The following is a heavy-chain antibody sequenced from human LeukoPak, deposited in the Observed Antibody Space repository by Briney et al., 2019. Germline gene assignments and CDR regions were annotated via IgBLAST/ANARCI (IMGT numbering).Heavy chain of an antibody. CDR1: GYTFTSYD. CDR3: ARAKMVRGVITRLGFYYMDV. CDR2: MNPNSGNT. D-gene: IGHD3-10*01. Sequence: ASVKVSCKASGYTFTSYDINWVRQATGQGLEWMGWMNPNSGNTGYAQKFQGRVTITRNTSISTAYMELSSLRSEDTAVYYCARAKMVRGVITRLGFYYMDVWGKGTTVTVSS. J-gene: IGHJ6*03. V-gene: IGHV1-8*03.